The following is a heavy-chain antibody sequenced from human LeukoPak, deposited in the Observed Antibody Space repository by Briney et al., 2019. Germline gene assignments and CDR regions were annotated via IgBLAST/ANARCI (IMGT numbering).Heavy chain of an antibody. CDR3: VRYFTAVAPTLRLDY. V-gene: IGHV3-7*03. CDR1: GFTFDDYG. D-gene: IGHD6-19*01. CDR2: IKQDGRDK. J-gene: IGHJ4*02. Sequence: GGSLRLSCAASGFTFDDYGMSWARQAPGKGLEWVATIKQDGRDKYYVDSVKGRFTISRDDAKNSLYLQMNSLRVEDTAVYHCVRYFTAVAPTLRLDYWGQGTLVTVSS.